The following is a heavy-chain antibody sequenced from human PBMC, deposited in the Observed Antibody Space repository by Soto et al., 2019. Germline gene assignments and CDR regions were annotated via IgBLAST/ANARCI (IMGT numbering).Heavy chain of an antibody. V-gene: IGHV5-51*01. CDR2: IYPGDSDT. Sequence: PAESLKISCKGSGYSFTSYWIVWVLQMPGKGLEWMGIIYPGDSDTRYSPSFQGQVTISADKSISTAYLQWSSLKASDTAMYYCARWYCSSTSCYHYYGMDVWGQGTTVTVSS. CDR3: ARWYCSSTSCYHYYGMDV. CDR1: GYSFTSYW. J-gene: IGHJ6*01. D-gene: IGHD2-2*01.